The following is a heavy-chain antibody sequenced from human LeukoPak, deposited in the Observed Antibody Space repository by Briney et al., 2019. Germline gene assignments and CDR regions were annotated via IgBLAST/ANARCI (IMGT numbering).Heavy chain of an antibody. V-gene: IGHV4-4*07. Sequence: PSETLSLTCTVSGGSISSYYWSWIRQPAGKGLEWIGRIYTSGSTNYNPSLKSRVTMSVDTSKNQFSLKLSSVTAADTAVYYCARDLNDSSGSNWFDPWGQGTLVTVSS. CDR1: GGSISSYY. D-gene: IGHD3-22*01. J-gene: IGHJ5*02. CDR2: IYTSGST. CDR3: ARDLNDSSGSNWFDP.